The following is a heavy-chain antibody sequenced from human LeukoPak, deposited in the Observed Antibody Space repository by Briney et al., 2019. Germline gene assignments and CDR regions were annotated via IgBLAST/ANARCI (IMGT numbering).Heavy chain of an antibody. CDR1: GGSISSGDYY. J-gene: IGHJ4*02. D-gene: IGHD6-19*01. CDR2: IYYSGST. CDR3: ARDRGYSSGYYIDY. V-gene: IGHV4-30-4*08. Sequence: SQTLSLTCTVSGGSISSGDYYWSWIHQPPGKGLEWIGYIYYSGSTYYNPSLKSRVTISVDTSKNQFSLKLSSMTAADTAVYYCARDRGYSSGYYIDYWGQGTLVTVSS.